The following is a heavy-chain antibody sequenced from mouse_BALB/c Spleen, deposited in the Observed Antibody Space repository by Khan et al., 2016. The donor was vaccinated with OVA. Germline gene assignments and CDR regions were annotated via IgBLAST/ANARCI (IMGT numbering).Heavy chain of an antibody. J-gene: IGHJ2*01. CDR2: ISSGGST. Sequence: EVELVESGGDLVKPGGSLKLSCAASGFTFSSYVMSWVRQTPEKRLEWVASISSGGSTYYPASVKGRFTISRDNARNILYLQMSRLRSEDTAMYYCAREAYRYDEYYFDYWGQGTTLTSPQ. CDR3: AREAYRYDEYYFDY. V-gene: IGHV5-6-5*01. CDR1: GFTFSSYV. D-gene: IGHD2-14*01.